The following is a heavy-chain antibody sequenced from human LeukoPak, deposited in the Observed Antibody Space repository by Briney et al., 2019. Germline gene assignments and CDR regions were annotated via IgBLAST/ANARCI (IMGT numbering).Heavy chain of an antibody. Sequence: REASVKVSCKPFGYTFTNYGITWVRQAPGQGLEWMGWISAYSGNTNYAQKFQGRVSMTTDTSTSTVYLNLKSLTSDDTAVYYCARDLARGQLVPPAFWGQGTLVTVSS. CDR3: ARDLARGQLVPPAF. J-gene: IGHJ4*02. CDR1: GYTFTNYG. D-gene: IGHD6-6*01. V-gene: IGHV1-18*01. CDR2: ISAYSGNT.